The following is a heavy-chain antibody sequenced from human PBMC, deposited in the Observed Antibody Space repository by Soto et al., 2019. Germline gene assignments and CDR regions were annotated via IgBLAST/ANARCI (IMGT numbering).Heavy chain of an antibody. D-gene: IGHD3-10*01. CDR3: ASLSAFGELLPSRLFDY. V-gene: IGHV4-59*01. CDR1: GGSISSYY. J-gene: IGHJ4*02. CDR2: IYYSGST. Sequence: SETMSLTCTVSGGSISSYYWSWIRQPPGKGLEWIGYIYYSGSTNYNPSLKSRVTISVDTSKNQFTLKLSSVTGADTAVYHCASLSAFGELLPSRLFDYWGQGTLVTVSS.